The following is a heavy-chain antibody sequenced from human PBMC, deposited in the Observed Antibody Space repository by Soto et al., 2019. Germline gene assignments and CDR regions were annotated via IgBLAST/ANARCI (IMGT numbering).Heavy chain of an antibody. Sequence: EVQLLESGGRLVPPGGSLRLSCATSGFKLRSYAMNWVRQAPGKGLDWVAGISGRGHMTFYSDSVKGRFTISRDNSNNMVYLQMNSLGPEDTATYYCARDLTFSGYDFDWYFDLWGRGTLVTVSS. CDR1: GFKLRSYA. D-gene: IGHD5-12*01. J-gene: IGHJ2*01. CDR2: ISGRGHMT. V-gene: IGHV3-23*01. CDR3: ARDLTFSGYDFDWYFDL.